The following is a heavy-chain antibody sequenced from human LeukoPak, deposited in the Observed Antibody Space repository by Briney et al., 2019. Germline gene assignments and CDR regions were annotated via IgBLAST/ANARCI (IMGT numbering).Heavy chain of an antibody. D-gene: IGHD1-1*01. CDR1: GYSISISFY. J-gene: IGHJ5*02. Sequence: ASETLSLTCAVSGYSISISFYWGWIRQPPGKGLEWIGSIYHTGRTYYNPSLNSRVTISVDTSKNHFSLQLSPVTAADTAVYYCARVRTSSLGWFDPWGQGTLVTVSS. CDR2: IYHTGRT. CDR3: ARVRTSSLGWFDP. V-gene: IGHV4-38-2*01.